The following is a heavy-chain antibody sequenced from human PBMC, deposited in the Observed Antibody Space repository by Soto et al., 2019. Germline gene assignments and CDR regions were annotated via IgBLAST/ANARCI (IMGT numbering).Heavy chain of an antibody. CDR1: GFTFSSYW. D-gene: IGHD3-10*01. CDR2: IKEDGSEK. Sequence: EVQVVESGGGLVQPGGSLRLSCAASGFTFSSYWMSWVRQAPGKGLEWVANIKEDGSEKNYVDSVKGQFTISRDNAKNSLDLKMNSLRAEDTAVYYCARERYYYGSGDYWGQGTLVTVSS. V-gene: IGHV3-7*01. J-gene: IGHJ4*02. CDR3: ARERYYYGSGDY.